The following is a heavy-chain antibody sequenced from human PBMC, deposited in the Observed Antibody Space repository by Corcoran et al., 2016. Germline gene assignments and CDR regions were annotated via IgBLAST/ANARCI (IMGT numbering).Heavy chain of an antibody. Sequence: QVQLQQWGAGLLKPSETLSLTCAVYGGSFSGYYWSWIRPPPGKGLEWIGEINHSGSTNYNPSLKSRVTISVDTSKNQFALKLSAVTAADTAVYYGASGRGAASGVLGWFDPWGQGALVTVSS. CDR3: ASGRGAASGVLGWFDP. J-gene: IGHJ5*02. V-gene: IGHV4-34*01. CDR2: INHSGST. CDR1: GGSFSGYY. D-gene: IGHD3-16*01.